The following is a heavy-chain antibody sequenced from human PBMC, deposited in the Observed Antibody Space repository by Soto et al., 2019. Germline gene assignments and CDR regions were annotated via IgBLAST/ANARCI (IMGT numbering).Heavy chain of an antibody. CDR3: ARGVVADY. D-gene: IGHD3-22*01. Sequence: QVQLQQWGAGLLKPSETLPLTCAVYGGSFSGYYWSWIRQPPGKGLEWIGEINHSGSTNYNPSLKSRVTISVDTSKNQFSLKLSSVTAADTAVYYCARGVVADYWGQGTLVTVSS. V-gene: IGHV4-34*01. J-gene: IGHJ4*02. CDR1: GGSFSGYY. CDR2: INHSGST.